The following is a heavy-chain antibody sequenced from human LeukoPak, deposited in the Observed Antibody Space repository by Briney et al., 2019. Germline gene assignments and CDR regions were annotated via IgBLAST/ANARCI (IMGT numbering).Heavy chain of an antibody. CDR2: ISYDGSNK. V-gene: IGHV3-30-3*01. Sequence: GGSLRLSCAASGFTFSSYAMHWVRQAPGKGLEWVAVISYDGSNKYYADSVKGRFTISRDNSKNTLYLQMNSLRAEDTAVYYCAREHVDTAMVTWGDAFDIWGQGTMVTVSS. CDR3: AREHVDTAMVTWGDAFDI. D-gene: IGHD5-18*01. J-gene: IGHJ3*02. CDR1: GFTFSSYA.